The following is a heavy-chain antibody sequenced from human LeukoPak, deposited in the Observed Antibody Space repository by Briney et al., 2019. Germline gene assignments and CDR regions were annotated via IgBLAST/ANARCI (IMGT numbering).Heavy chain of an antibody. CDR1: GGSISSGDYY. CDR2: IYYSGST. Sequence: KPSETLSLTCTVSGGSISSGDYYWSWIRQPPGKGLEWIGYIYYSGSTYYNPSLKSRVTISVDTSKNQFSLKLSSVTAADTAVYYCARAYSSGWYGPQNWFDPWGQGTLVTVSS. D-gene: IGHD6-19*01. CDR3: ARAYSSGWYGPQNWFDP. J-gene: IGHJ5*02. V-gene: IGHV4-30-4*01.